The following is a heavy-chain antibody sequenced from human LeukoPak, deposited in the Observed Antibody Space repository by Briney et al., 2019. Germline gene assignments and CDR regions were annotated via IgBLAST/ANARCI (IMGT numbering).Heavy chain of an antibody. CDR2: ISWNSGSI. Sequence: GGSLRLSCAASGFSFSSYAMHWVRQAPGKGLEWVSGISWNSGSIGYADSVKGRFTISRDNAKNSLYLQMNSLRAEDMALYYCAKAQRAYCGGDCYFDYWGQGTLVTVSS. CDR1: GFSFSSYA. J-gene: IGHJ4*02. CDR3: AKAQRAYCGGDCYFDY. D-gene: IGHD2-21*01. V-gene: IGHV3-9*03.